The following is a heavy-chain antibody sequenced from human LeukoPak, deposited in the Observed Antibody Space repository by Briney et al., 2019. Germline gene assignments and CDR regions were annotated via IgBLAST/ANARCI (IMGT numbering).Heavy chain of an antibody. J-gene: IGHJ5*01. CDR1: GFTFSDYY. Sequence: GGSLRLSCAASGFTFSDYYMSWIRQAPGKGLEWVSYISTSSTTKYYADSVKGRFTFSRDDAKNSLSLQMNSLRADDTAVYYCAKEMGYCTGGSCYRWFDSWGQGTLVTVSS. D-gene: IGHD2-15*01. V-gene: IGHV3-11*04. CDR2: ISTSSTTK. CDR3: AKEMGYCTGGSCYRWFDS.